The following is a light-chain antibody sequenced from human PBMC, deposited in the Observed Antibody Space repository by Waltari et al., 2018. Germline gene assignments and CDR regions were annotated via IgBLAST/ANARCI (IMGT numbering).Light chain of an antibody. Sequence: QSVLTQPPSASGTPGQRVTISCSGSNSNVGSNSVNWYQQVPGTAPKLLIYGNNQRPSGVPDRFSGSKAGTSASLAISGLQSEDEADYYCAAWDYSLDGHVLFGGGTKLTVL. CDR2: GNN. V-gene: IGLV1-44*01. CDR1: NSNVGSNS. CDR3: AAWDYSLDGHVL. J-gene: IGLJ2*01.